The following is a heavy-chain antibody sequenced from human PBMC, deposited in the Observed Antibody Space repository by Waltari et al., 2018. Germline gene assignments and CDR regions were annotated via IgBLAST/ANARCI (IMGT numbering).Heavy chain of an antibody. J-gene: IGHJ5*02. CDR1: GYPFTRHE. CDR2: INPNSCST. Sequence: QVPLVQSGADVKKPGASMKISCKASGYPFTRHEIHWMRRAPGQGHEWLGRINPNSCSTTYAQTFQVRVTMTSDTSITTTYMTPDRLNSEDTAVYFFASVGIGWLDPWGQGTLVTVSS. V-gene: IGHV1-2*06. D-gene: IGHD1-26*01. CDR3: ASVGIGWLDP.